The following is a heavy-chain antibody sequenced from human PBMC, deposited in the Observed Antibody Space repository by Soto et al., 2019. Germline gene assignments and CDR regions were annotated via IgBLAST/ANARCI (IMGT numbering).Heavy chain of an antibody. CDR2: IYYSGST. D-gene: IGHD3-3*01. CDR1: GGSISSSSYY. V-gene: IGHV4-39*01. Sequence: SETLSLTCTVSGGSISSSSYYWGWIRQPPGKGLEWIGSIYYSGSTYYNPSLKSRVTISVDTSKNQFSLKLSSVTAADTAVYYCARHQQDFWSGYTYGMDVWGQGTAVTVSS. CDR3: ARHQQDFWSGYTYGMDV. J-gene: IGHJ6*02.